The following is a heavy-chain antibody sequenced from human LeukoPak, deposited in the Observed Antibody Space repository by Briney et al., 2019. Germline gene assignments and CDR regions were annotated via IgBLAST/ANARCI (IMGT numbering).Heavy chain of an antibody. J-gene: IGHJ3*02. Sequence: GGSLRLSCAALGFTVSRTYMRWVLQAPGKGLEWVSVIYEGGDIYYADSVRGRFAISRDNSKNTVYLQMNGLRGEDTAVYYCARDPSGTGTGFDIWGQGTMVTVSS. CDR2: IYEGGDI. CDR3: ARDPSGTGTGFDI. D-gene: IGHD3/OR15-3a*01. CDR1: GFTVSRTY. V-gene: IGHV3-66*01.